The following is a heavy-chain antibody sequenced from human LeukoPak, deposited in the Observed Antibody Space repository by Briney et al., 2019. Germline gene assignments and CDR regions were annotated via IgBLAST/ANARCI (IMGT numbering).Heavy chain of an antibody. CDR3: ARGEEWEPYYFDY. D-gene: IGHD1-26*01. Sequence: ASVKVSCKASGYTFTGYYMHWVRQAPGQGLEWMGWINPNSGGTNYAQKFQGRVTMTRDTSISTAYMELSRLRSDDTAVYYCARGEEWEPYYFDYCGQGTLVTVSS. CDR1: GYTFTGYY. CDR2: INPNSGGT. V-gene: IGHV1-2*02. J-gene: IGHJ4*02.